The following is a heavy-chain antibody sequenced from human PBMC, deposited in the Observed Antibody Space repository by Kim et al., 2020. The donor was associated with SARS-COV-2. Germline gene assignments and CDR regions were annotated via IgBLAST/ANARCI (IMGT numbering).Heavy chain of an antibody. J-gene: IGHJ3*02. CDR2: ISYDGSNK. CDR3: ASTSSGYYLGAFDI. V-gene: IGHV3-30*04. D-gene: IGHD3-22*01. Sequence: GGSLRLSCAASGFTFSSYAMHWVRQAPGKGLEWVAVISYDGSNKYYADSVKGRFTISRDNSKNTLYLQMNSLRAEDTAVYYCASTSSGYYLGAFDIWGQGTMVTVSS. CDR1: GFTFSSYA.